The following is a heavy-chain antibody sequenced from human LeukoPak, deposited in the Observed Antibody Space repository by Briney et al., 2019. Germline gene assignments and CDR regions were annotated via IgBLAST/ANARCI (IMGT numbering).Heavy chain of an antibody. CDR2: ILSDGSKE. CDR3: AKGLRTGVGPYMGYHYYMDV. J-gene: IGHJ6*03. CDR1: GFTFSSYG. V-gene: IGHV3-33*06. Sequence: GGSLRLSCAASGFTFSSYGMHWVRQAPGKGLEWVAVILSDGSKEFYADSVKGRFTISGDNSYNTVSLQMNSLRDEDTGVYYCAKGLRTGVGPYMGYHYYMDVWGKGATVTVSS. D-gene: IGHD3-16*01.